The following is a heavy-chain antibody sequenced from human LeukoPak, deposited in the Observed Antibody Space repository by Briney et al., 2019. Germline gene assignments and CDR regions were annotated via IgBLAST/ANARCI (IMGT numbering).Heavy chain of an antibody. CDR1: GGSIGSTSHY. D-gene: IGHD6-19*01. CDR3: ARVDMGIAVAVGDC. Sequence: PSETLSLTCTVSGGSIGSTSHYWGWVRQPPGKGLEWVGSIYYGGTTYYNPSLKSRVTISVDTSKNQFSLKLSSVTAADTAVYYCARVDMGIAVAVGDCWGQGTLVTVSS. J-gene: IGHJ4*02. CDR2: IYYGGTT. V-gene: IGHV4-39*01.